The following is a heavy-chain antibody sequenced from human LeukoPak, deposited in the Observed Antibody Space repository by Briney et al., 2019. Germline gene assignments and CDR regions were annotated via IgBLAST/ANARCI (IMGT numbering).Heavy chain of an antibody. V-gene: IGHV3-20*04. D-gene: IGHD1-26*01. CDR2: INWYGDTT. J-gene: IGHJ3*02. CDR1: GFIFDDYD. CDR3: ARVSLGPSGSYYPHAFDI. Sequence: PGGSLRLSCAASGFIFDDYDISWVRQAPGKGLEWVSAINWYGDTTDYADSVKRRFTISRDNAKNSLYLQINSLRAEDTALYYCARVSLGPSGSYYPHAFDIWGQGTMVTVSS.